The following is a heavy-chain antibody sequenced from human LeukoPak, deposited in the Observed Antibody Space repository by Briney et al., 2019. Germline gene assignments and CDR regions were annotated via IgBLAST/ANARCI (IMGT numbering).Heavy chain of an antibody. CDR1: GFTFSSYA. D-gene: IGHD6-13*01. CDR2: ISSSGGST. Sequence: GGSLRLSCAASGFTFSSYAMSWVRQAPGKGLGWVSAISSSGGSTYYADSVKGRFTISRDNSKNTLYLQMNSLRAEDTAVYYCAKDRDSSSRPWGQGTLVTVSS. CDR3: AKDRDSSSRP. J-gene: IGHJ5*02. V-gene: IGHV3-23*01.